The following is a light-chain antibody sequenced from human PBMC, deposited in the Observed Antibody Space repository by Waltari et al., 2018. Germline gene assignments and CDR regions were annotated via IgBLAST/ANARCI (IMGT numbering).Light chain of an antibody. Sequence: SYELTLDPAVSLALGQTVKISCQVCIVRTYYPPWCQQKPGQAPILIIYGKNNRPSGIPDRFSAASSGDTASLVITGAQAEDEAVYYCGSRDSDGDVIFGGGTKLTVL. CDR1: IVRTYY. CDR3: GSRDSDGDVI. V-gene: IGLV3-19*01. J-gene: IGLJ2*01. CDR2: GKN.